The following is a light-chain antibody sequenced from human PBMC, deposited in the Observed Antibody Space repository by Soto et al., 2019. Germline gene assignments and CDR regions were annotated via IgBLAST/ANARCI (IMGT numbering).Light chain of an antibody. CDR1: QSVSSY. CDR2: DAS. J-gene: IGKJ4*01. CDR3: QRRSNWPRGLT. Sequence: EIVLTQSPATLSLSPGERATLSCRASQSVSSYLAWYQQKPGQAPRLLNYDASNRATGIPARFSGSGYRTDYTLIISRLEPEDFAVYYSQRRSNWPRGLTFGGGTKAELK. V-gene: IGKV3-11*01.